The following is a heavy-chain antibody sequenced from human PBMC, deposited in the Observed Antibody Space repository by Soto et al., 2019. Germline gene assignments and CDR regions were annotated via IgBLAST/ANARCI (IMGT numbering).Heavy chain of an antibody. D-gene: IGHD2-8*01. CDR1: GFTFSSYW. Sequence: EVQLVEPGGGLVQPGGSLRLSCAASGFTFSSYWMHWVRQAPGKGLVWVSRINSDGSSTSYADSVTGRFTNSKDNAKNALDLQMNSLIAEDTAVYYCARVMGGYYYYYMYVWGKGTAGTVS. CDR3: ARVMGGYYYYYMYV. V-gene: IGHV3-74*01. CDR2: INSDGSST. J-gene: IGHJ6*03.